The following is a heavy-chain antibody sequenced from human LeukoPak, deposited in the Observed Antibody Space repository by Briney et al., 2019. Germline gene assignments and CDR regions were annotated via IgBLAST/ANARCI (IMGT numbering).Heavy chain of an antibody. V-gene: IGHV3-30*02. CDR1: GFTLSSYA. J-gene: IGHJ4*02. CDR2: TQHDGDNK. CDR3: ARDSYKARTDY. D-gene: IGHD1-14*01. Sequence: GGSLRLSCAASGFTLSSYAMHWVRQAPGKGLEWVAFTQHDGDNKYYADSVKGRFTISRDSSKNTLYLQMNSLRAEDTAVYYCARDSYKARTDYWGQGTLVTVSS.